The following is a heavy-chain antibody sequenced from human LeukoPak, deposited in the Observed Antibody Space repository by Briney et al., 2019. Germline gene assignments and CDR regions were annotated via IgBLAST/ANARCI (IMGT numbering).Heavy chain of an antibody. CDR3: AKAPTSVVPAAANWFDL. J-gene: IGHJ5*02. CDR1: GFTFSRYA. V-gene: IGHV3-23*01. D-gene: IGHD2-2*01. CDR2: ISGSGGST. Sequence: GGSLRLSCAACGFTFSRYAMRWVREAPGKGVEWVSDISGSGGSTYYADSVKGRFNISRDNSNNTLYLQMNSLRAEDTAVYYCAKAPTSVVPAAANWFDLWGQGTLVTVSS.